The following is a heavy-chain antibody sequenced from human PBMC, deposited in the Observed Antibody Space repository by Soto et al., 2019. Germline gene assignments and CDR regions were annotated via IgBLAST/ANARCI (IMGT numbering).Heavy chain of an antibody. D-gene: IGHD4-17*01. J-gene: IGHJ4*02. Sequence: PGGSLRLSCAASGFTFDDYAMHWVRQAPGKGLEWVSGISWNSGSIGYADSVKGRFTISRDNAKNSLYLQMNSLRAEDTALYYCAKGGDYGLRNVGDYWGQGTLVIVSS. CDR3: AKGGDYGLRNVGDY. CDR1: GFTFDDYA. CDR2: ISWNSGSI. V-gene: IGHV3-9*01.